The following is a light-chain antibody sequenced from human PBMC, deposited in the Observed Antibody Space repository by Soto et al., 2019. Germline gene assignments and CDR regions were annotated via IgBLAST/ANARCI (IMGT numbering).Light chain of an antibody. V-gene: IGKV4-1*01. Sequence: DIVMTQSPDSLAVSLGERATINCKSSQSVLYSSNNKKYLAWHQQKAGQPPKLLIYWASTRESGVPDRFSGSGSGTDFTLTISSLQAEDVAVYYCQQYYSTPLTFGGGTKV. CDR3: QQYYSTPLT. CDR1: QSVLYSSNNKKY. J-gene: IGKJ4*01. CDR2: WAS.